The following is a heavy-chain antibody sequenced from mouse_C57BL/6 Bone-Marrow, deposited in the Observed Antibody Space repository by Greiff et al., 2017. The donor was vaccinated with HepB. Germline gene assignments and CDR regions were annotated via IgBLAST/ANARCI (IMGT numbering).Heavy chain of an antibody. V-gene: IGHV2-9*01. CDR1: GFSLTSYG. CDR2: IWGGGST. Sequence: VQLQQSGPGLVAPSQSLSITCTVSGFSLTSYGVDWVRQPPGKGLEWLGVIWGGGSTNYNSALMSRLSISKDNSKSQVFLKMNSLQTDDTAMYYCAKRAFGYYGSRGYWYFDVWGTGTTVTVSS. D-gene: IGHD1-1*01. J-gene: IGHJ1*03. CDR3: AKRAFGYYGSRGYWYFDV.